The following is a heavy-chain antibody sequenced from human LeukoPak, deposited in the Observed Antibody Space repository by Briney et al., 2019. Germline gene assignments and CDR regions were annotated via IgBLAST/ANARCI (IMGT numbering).Heavy chain of an antibody. V-gene: IGHV3-48*01. CDR2: ISDSSSHI. D-gene: IGHD2-2*01. J-gene: IGHJ3*01. CDR1: GFTFSAYG. CDR3: ARGSRRYARNDAFDL. Sequence: GGSLRLSCTASGFTFSAYGMNWVRQAPGKGLEWGSYISDSSSHIYYAGSVRGRFTISRDNAKNSLYLQLNSLRVEDTAVYYCARGSRRYARNDAFDLWGQGTMVTVSS.